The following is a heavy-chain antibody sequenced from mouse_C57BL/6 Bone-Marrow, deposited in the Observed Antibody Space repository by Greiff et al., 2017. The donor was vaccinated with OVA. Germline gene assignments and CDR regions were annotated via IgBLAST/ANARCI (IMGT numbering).Heavy chain of an antibody. CDR2: IYPRSGNT. Sequence: QVQLKESGAELARPGASVKLSCKASGYTFTSYGISWVKQRTGQGLEWIGEIYPRSGNTYYNEKFKGKATLTADKSSSTAYMELRSLTSEDSAVYFCARLGAQATGAMDYWGQGTSVTVSS. V-gene: IGHV1-81*01. J-gene: IGHJ4*01. D-gene: IGHD3-2*02. CDR1: GYTFTSYG. CDR3: ARLGAQATGAMDY.